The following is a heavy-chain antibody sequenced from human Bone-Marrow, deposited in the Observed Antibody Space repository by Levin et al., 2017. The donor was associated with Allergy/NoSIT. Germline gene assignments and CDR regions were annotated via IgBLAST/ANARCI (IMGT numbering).Heavy chain of an antibody. CDR2: VYYSGST. CDR3: ARHPYTGSWPRSIWFDP. Sequence: PSETLSLTCTVSGGSITSNTYYWGWIRQPPGKGLEWIGSVYYSGSTYYNPSLKSRITISVDTSKNQFSLKLSSVTAADTAVYYCARHPYTGSWPRSIWFDPWGQGTLVTVSS. J-gene: IGHJ5*02. D-gene: IGHD6-13*01. V-gene: IGHV4-39*01. CDR1: GGSITSNTYY.